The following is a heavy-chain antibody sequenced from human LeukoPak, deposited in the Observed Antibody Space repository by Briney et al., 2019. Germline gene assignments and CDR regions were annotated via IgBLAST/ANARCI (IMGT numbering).Heavy chain of an antibody. CDR3: ARGATVTTTFDY. CDR2: MNPNSGNT. D-gene: IGHD4-17*01. V-gene: IGHV1-8*01. CDR1: GYTLTSYD. J-gene: IGHJ4*02. Sequence: ASVKVSCKASGYTLTSYDINWVRQATGQGLEWMGWMNPNSGNTGYAQKFQGRVTMTRNTSISTAYMELSSLRSEDTAVYYCARGATVTTTFDYWGQGTPVTVSS.